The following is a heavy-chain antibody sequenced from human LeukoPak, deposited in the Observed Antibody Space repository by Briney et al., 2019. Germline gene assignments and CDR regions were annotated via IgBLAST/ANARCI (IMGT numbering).Heavy chain of an antibody. J-gene: IGHJ4*02. CDR2: MNPNSGNT. V-gene: IGHV1-8*01. Sequence: GASVKVSCKASGYTFTSYDINWVRQATGQGLEWMGWMNPNSGNTGYAQKFQGRVTMTRNTSISTAYMELSSLRSEDTAVYYCARGVTDYYYGSGSYYRSGLSFFDYWGQGTLVTVSS. D-gene: IGHD3-10*01. CDR3: ARGVTDYYYGSGSYYRSGLSFFDY. CDR1: GYTFTSYD.